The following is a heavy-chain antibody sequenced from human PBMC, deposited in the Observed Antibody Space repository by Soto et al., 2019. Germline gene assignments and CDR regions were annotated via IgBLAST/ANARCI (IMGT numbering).Heavy chain of an antibody. Sequence: TLSVTCTVSGGSISSGDYYWSWIRQPPGKGLEWSGYIYYSGSTYYNPSLKSRVTISVDTSKNQFSLKLSSVTAADTAVYYCARANLRYYDILNGYSPSPDFDYWGQGTLVTVSS. J-gene: IGHJ4*02. V-gene: IGHV4-30-4*01. CDR2: IYYSGST. D-gene: IGHD3-9*01. CDR3: ARANLRYYDILNGYSPSPDFDY. CDR1: GGSISSGDYY.